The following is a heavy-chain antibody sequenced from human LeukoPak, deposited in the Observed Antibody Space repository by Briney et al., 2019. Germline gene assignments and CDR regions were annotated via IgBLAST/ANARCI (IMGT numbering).Heavy chain of an antibody. V-gene: IGHV3-30-3*01. D-gene: IGHD3-10*01. J-gene: IGHJ4*02. CDR1: GFTFSSYA. CDR2: ISYDGSNE. Sequence: GGSLRPSCAASGFTFSSYAMHWVRQAPGKGLEWVAVISYDGSNEFYADSVKGRFTLSRDNSKNTLYLQMNSLRIEDTAVYYCGRGSVGFGELNYWGQGTLVTVSS. CDR3: GRGSVGFGELNY.